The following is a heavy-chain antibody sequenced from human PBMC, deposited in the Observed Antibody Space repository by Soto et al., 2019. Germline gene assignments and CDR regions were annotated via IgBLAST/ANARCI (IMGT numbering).Heavy chain of an antibody. Sequence: GWSLRLSCTASGITFSNYAMSWVRQAPRKGLEWVSSISTSGGRPYYADSVKGRFTISRDNSKNTLYLQMNSLRVEDTAVYYCAKDPDRYDYVWGTYRYIDHWGQGTLVTVS. J-gene: IGHJ4*02. CDR2: ISTSGGRP. CDR3: AKDPDRYDYVWGTYRYIDH. CDR1: GITFSNYA. D-gene: IGHD3-16*02. V-gene: IGHV3-23*01.